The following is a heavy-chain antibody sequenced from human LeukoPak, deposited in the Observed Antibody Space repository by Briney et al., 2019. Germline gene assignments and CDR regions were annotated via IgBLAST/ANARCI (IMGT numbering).Heavy chain of an antibody. CDR3: ARGVRGYGGNL. D-gene: IGHD4-23*01. V-gene: IGHV4-34*01. CDR2: INHSGST. CDR1: GGSFTGYY. J-gene: IGHJ5*02. Sequence: PSETLSLTRAVYGGSFTGYYWNWVRQPPGKGLEWIGEINHSGSTNYNPSLKSRVTISVDTPKNQFSLKLSSVTAADTAVYYCARGVRGYGGNLWGQGTLVTVSS.